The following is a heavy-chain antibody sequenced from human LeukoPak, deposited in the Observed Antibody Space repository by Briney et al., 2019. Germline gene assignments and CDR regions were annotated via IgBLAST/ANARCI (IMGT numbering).Heavy chain of an antibody. J-gene: IGHJ4*02. V-gene: IGHV3-23*01. CDR1: GFSFSSYA. Sequence: GGSLRLSCATSGFSFSSYAMSWVRQAPGKGLEWVSSISGSGGSTYYADSVKGRFTISRDNSKNTLYLQMNSLRAEDTAVYYCAKATYSSSWKLYFDYWGQGTLVTVSS. CDR2: ISGSGGST. D-gene: IGHD6-13*01. CDR3: AKATYSSSWKLYFDY.